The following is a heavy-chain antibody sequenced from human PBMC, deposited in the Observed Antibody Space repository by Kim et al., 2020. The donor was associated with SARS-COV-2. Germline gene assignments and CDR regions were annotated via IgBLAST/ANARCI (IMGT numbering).Heavy chain of an antibody. D-gene: IGHD3-10*01. Sequence: SETLSLTCTVSGGSISSYYWSWIRQPPGKGLEWIGYIYYSGSTNYNPSLKSRVTISVDTSKNQFSLKLSSVTAADTAVYYCARLCCTMVRGGWFDPWGQGTLVTVSS. J-gene: IGHJ5*02. CDR3: ARLCCTMVRGGWFDP. CDR1: GGSISSYY. V-gene: IGHV4-59*08. CDR2: IYYSGST.